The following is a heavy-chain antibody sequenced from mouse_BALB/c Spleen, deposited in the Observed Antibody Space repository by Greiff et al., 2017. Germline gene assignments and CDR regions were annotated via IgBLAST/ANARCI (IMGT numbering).Heavy chain of an antibody. D-gene: IGHD2-4*01. V-gene: IGHV1S81*02. CDR2: INPSNGGT. J-gene: IGHJ2*01. Sequence: QVQLQPSGAELVKPGASVKSFCKASGYTFSCYYLYWVKQKPGQGPEWIGEINPSNGGTNFNDKFKSKATLTIDKSYSTANIQLSSLTSEDSAVYYCTRYEYDGSYFDYWGQGTTLTVSA. CDR3: TRYEYDGSYFDY. CDR1: GYTFSCYY.